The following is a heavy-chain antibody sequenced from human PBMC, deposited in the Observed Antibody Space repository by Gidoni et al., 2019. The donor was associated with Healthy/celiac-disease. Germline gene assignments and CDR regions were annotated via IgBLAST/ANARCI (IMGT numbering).Heavy chain of an antibody. CDR1: GGTVSSYA. D-gene: IGHD3-3*01. Sequence: QVQLVQSGAEVKKPGSSVQVSCKASGGTVSSYAISWVRQAPGQGLEWMGGIIPIFGTANYAQKFQGRVTITADKSTSTAYMELSSLRSEDTAVYYCARVFRSSNKRFSIDPWGQGTLVTVSS. J-gene: IGHJ5*02. CDR2: IIPIFGTA. CDR3: ARVFRSSNKRFSIDP. V-gene: IGHV1-69*06.